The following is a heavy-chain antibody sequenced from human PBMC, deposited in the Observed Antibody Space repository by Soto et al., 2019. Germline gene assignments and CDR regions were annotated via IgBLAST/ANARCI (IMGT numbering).Heavy chain of an antibody. V-gene: IGHV6-1*01. J-gene: IGHJ5*02. D-gene: IGHD6-13*01. CDR1: GDSVSSNSAA. CDR2: TYYRSKWYN. Sequence: SQTLSLTCAISGDSVSSNSAAWNWIRQSPSRGLEWLGRTYYRSKWYNDYAASVKSRITINPDTSKNQFSLQLNSVTPEDTAAYYCARVQAIAPAGFWFDPWGQGTLVTVSS. CDR3: ARVQAIAPAGFWFDP.